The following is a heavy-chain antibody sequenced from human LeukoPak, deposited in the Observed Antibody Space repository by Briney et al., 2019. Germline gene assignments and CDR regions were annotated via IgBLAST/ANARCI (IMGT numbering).Heavy chain of an antibody. CDR2: IASDGSST. CDR1: GFTFSSYW. J-gene: IGHJ4*02. CDR3: TRGRPHGNDY. D-gene: IGHD4-23*01. V-gene: IGHV3-74*01. Sequence: GGSLRLSCAASGFTFSSYWMNWVRQAPGKGLVWVSRIASDGSSTTYADSVKGRFSISRDNAKNTLYLQMNSLRVEDTAVYYCTRGRPHGNDYWGQGTLVTVSS.